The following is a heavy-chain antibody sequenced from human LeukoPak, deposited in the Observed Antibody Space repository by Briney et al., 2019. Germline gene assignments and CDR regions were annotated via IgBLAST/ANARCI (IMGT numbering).Heavy chain of an antibody. Sequence: ASVKVSCKASGYTFTGYYMHWVRQAPGQGLEWMGWINPISGVTNYAQKFQGRVTMTRDTSISTVYMELSRLRSDDTAVYYCARQGALVKGIDYWGQGTLVTVSS. CDR1: GYTFTGYY. J-gene: IGHJ4*02. CDR3: ARQGALVKGIDY. CDR2: INPISGVT. D-gene: IGHD6-13*01. V-gene: IGHV1-2*02.